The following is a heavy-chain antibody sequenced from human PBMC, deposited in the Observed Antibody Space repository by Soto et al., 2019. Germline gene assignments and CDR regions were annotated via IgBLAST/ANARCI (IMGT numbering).Heavy chain of an antibody. CDR2: LSSSSSYI. CDR1: GFTFSTYS. V-gene: IGHV3-21*01. J-gene: IGHJ6*02. CDR3: ARDYYDSSGTQIMDV. Sequence: ESGGGLVKPGGSLRLSCAASGFTFSTYSMNWVRQAPGKGLEWVSSLSSSSSYIYYADSVKGRFTISRDNAENSLYLQMNSLRAEDTAVYYCARDYYDSSGTQIMDVWGQGTTVTVSS. D-gene: IGHD3-22*01.